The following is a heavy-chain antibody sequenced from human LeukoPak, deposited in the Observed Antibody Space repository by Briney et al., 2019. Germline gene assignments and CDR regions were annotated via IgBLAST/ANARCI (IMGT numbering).Heavy chain of an antibody. D-gene: IGHD3-22*01. Sequence: GASVKVSCKTSGYTFSSHGITWVRQAPGQGLEWTGWISANSGKTYYAQKSQGRVTMTTDTSTSTAYMELRSLRSDDTAVYYCARPNNYYDDNGYYNYFDPWGQGTLVTVSS. CDR1: GYTFSSHG. CDR2: ISANSGKT. CDR3: ARPNNYYDDNGYYNYFDP. V-gene: IGHV1-18*01. J-gene: IGHJ5*02.